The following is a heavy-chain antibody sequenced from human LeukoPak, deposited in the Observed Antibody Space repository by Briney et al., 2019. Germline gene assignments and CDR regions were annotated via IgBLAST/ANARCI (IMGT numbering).Heavy chain of an antibody. D-gene: IGHD3-9*01. CDR2: ISYDGSNK. Sequence: GGSLRLSCAASGFTFSSYAMHWVRQAPGKGLEWVAVISYDGSNKYYADSVKGRLTISRDNSKNTLYLQMNSLRAEDTAVYYCARGTDILTGPFDPWGQGTLVTVSS. CDR1: GFTFSSYA. V-gene: IGHV3-30*04. CDR3: ARGTDILTGPFDP. J-gene: IGHJ5*02.